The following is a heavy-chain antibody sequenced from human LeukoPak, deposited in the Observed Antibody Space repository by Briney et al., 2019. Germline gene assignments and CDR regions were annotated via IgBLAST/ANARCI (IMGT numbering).Heavy chain of an antibody. Sequence: SETLSLTCAVYGGSFSGYYWSWIPQPPGKGLEWIGEINHSGSTNYNPSLKSRVTISVDTSKNQFSLKLSSVTAADTAVYYCARSGITGTTDFDYWGQGTLVTVSS. J-gene: IGHJ4*02. CDR1: GGSFSGYY. V-gene: IGHV4-34*01. CDR2: INHSGST. CDR3: ARSGITGTTDFDY. D-gene: IGHD1-20*01.